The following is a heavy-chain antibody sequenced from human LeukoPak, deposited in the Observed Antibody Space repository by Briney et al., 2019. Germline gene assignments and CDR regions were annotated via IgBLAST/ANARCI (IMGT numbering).Heavy chain of an antibody. CDR2: ISDDGSIK. CDR1: GFTFSRYA. J-gene: IGHJ4*02. D-gene: IGHD3-3*01. CDR3: ARDFGILSGYADY. V-gene: IGHV3-30-3*01. Sequence: GGSLRLSCAASGFTFSRYALHWVRQAPGKGPEWVAIISDDGSIKYYADSVRGRFTISRDNSKNTLYLQMKNLRPEDTAVYYCARDFGILSGYADYWGQGTLVTVSS.